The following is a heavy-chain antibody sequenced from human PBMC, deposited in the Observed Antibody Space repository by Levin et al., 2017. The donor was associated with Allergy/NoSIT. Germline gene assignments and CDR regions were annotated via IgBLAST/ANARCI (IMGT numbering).Heavy chain of an antibody. V-gene: IGHV3-23*01. CDR1: GFTFRNYA. D-gene: IGHD6-13*01. CDR2: ISGSGDST. CDR3: AKRYSSSPTVNFDY. Sequence: SCAASGFTFRNYAMSWVRQAPGRGLEWVSTISGSGDSTYYADSVKGRFTISRDNSKNTLYLQMNSLRAEDTAIYYCAKRYSSSPTVNFDYWGQGTLVTVSS. J-gene: IGHJ4*02.